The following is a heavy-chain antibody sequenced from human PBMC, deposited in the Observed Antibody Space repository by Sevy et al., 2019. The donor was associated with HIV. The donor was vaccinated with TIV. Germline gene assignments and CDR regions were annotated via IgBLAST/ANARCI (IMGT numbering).Heavy chain of an antibody. CDR2: ISYYARYK. CDR1: GFTFSNYG. V-gene: IGHV3-30*18. J-gene: IGHJ3*02. D-gene: IGHD3-3*01. CDR3: MNEPVFGLLIHKGQDSCRI. Sequence: GGSLRLSCEASGFTFSNYGMHWVRQAPGKGPAWVALISYYARYKYYGDSINGRFTISTENSENTLYLQRNSLRGEDTAVYYCMNEPVFGLLIHKGQDSCRIWGHGTMVTDSS.